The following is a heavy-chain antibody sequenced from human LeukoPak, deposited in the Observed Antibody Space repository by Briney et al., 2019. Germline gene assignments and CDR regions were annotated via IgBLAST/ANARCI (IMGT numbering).Heavy chain of an antibody. Sequence: GRSLRLSCAASGFTFSSYGMHWVRQAPGKGLEWVANIKQDGSEKYYVDSVKGRFTISRDNAKNSLYLQMNSLRAEDTAVYYCARVRYYGPGQGAFDIWGQGTMVTVSS. D-gene: IGHD3-10*01. CDR1: GFTFSSYG. J-gene: IGHJ3*02. CDR3: ARVRYYGPGQGAFDI. V-gene: IGHV3-7*01. CDR2: IKQDGSEK.